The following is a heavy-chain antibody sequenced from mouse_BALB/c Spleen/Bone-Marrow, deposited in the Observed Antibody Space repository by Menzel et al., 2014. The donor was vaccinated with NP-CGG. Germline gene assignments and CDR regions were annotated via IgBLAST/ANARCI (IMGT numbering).Heavy chain of an antibody. J-gene: IGHJ2*01. CDR1: GFTFSSNG. V-gene: IGHV5-9-2*01. CDR2: ISGGGNYT. D-gene: IGHD2-2*01. CDR3: ARNYYGYDGYFDY. Sequence: EVKVVESGGGLVKPGGSLKLSCAASGFTFSSNGMSWVRQTPEKRLEWVATISGGGNYTYYPDSVKGRFTISRDSAKNNLYLQMSSLRSEDTALYYCARNYYGYDGYFDYWGQGTTPTVSS.